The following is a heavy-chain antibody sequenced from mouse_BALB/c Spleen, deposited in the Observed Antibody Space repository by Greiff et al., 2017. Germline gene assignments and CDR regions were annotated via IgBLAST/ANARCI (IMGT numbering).Heavy chain of an antibody. CDR2: IDPANGNT. CDR1: GFNIKDTY. D-gene: IGHD1-1*01. CDR3: ARPDYYGSSYEWYFDG. J-gene: IGHJ1*01. V-gene: IGHV14-3*02. Sequence: EVQLQQSGAELVKPGASVKLSCTASGFNIKDTYMHWVKQRPEQGLEWIGRIDPANGNTKYDPKFQGKATITADTSSNTAYLQLSSLTSEDTAVYYCARPDYYGSSYEWYFDGWGAGTTVTVSS.